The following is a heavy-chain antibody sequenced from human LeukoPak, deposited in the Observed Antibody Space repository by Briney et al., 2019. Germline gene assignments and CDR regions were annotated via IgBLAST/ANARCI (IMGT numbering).Heavy chain of an antibody. D-gene: IGHD6-13*01. CDR1: GFSLSTSGMC. CDR3: ARITPAGRQLDY. Sequence: SGPTLVNPTQTLTLTCTFSGFSLSTSGMCVGWIRQPPGKAPEWLARIDWDDDKYYSTSLKTRLTISKDTSKNQVVLTMTNMDPVDTATYYCARITPAGRQLDYWGQGTLVTVSS. V-gene: IGHV2-70*11. CDR2: IDWDDDK. J-gene: IGHJ4*02.